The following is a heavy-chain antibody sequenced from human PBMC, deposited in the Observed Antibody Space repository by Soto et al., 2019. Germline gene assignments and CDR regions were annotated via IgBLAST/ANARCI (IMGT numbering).Heavy chain of an antibody. V-gene: IGHV3-72*01. Sequence: GGSLRLSCAASGFTFSDHFMGWVRQAPGKGLEWVGRSENKANSYTTKYAVSVEGRFTISRDDSKNSLYLQMNSLKTEDTFVYYWASYLVGVPYWGEGTLVTVSP. D-gene: IGHD1-26*01. J-gene: IGHJ4*02. CDR2: SENKANSYTT. CDR1: GFTFSDHF. CDR3: ASYLVGVPY.